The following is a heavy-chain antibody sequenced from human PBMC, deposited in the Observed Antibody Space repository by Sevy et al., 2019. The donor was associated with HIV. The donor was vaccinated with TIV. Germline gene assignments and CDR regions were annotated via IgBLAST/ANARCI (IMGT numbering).Heavy chain of an antibody. Sequence: ASVKVSCKASGYTITGYYMHWVRQAPGQGLEWMGWTNPDSGGPNYAPKFQGRVTLTRDTSISTAYMELSRLKSDDTAVDYCVRDDRDGYFDYWGQGTLVTVSS. CDR1: GYTITGYY. J-gene: IGHJ4*02. V-gene: IGHV1-2*02. CDR3: VRDDRDGYFDY. CDR2: TNPDSGGP.